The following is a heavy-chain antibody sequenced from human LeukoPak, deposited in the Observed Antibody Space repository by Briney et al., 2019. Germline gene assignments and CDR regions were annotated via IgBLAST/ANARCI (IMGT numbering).Heavy chain of an antibody. V-gene: IGHV4-34*01. J-gene: IGHJ6*02. CDR3: AREIPDYYGSGSYYIYYGMDV. Sequence: SETLSLTCAVYGGSFSGYYWNWIRQPPGKGLEWIGEINHSGSIKYNLSLKSRVTMSVDTSKNQFSLKLSSVTAADTAVYYCAREIPDYYGSGSYYIYYGMDVWGQGTTVTVSS. CDR1: GGSFSGYY. D-gene: IGHD3-10*01. CDR2: INHSGSI.